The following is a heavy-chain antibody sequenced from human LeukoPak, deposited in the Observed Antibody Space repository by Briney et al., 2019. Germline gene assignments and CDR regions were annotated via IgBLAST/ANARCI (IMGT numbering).Heavy chain of an antibody. CDR2: INHRGST. CDR3: ARVGYCGGDCYPFDY. V-gene: IGHV4-34*01. Sequence: PSETLSLTCAIYGGSFSGYYWSWICQPPGKGLEWIGEINHRGSTNYNPSLKSRVTISVDTSRNSFSLELSSVTAADTAVYYCARVGYCGGDCYPFDYWGQGTLTTISS. CDR1: GGSFSGYY. D-gene: IGHD2-21*02. J-gene: IGHJ4*02.